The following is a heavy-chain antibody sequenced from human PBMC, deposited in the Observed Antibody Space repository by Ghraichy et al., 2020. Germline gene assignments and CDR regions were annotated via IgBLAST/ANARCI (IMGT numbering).Heavy chain of an antibody. CDR2: ISGSSGVI. J-gene: IGHJ3*01. CDR3: ARDPSGYNSRWHSFSF. CDR1: GFIFSSYS. D-gene: IGHD6-13*01. V-gene: IGHV3-48*02. Sequence: GGSLRLSCAASGFIFSSYSMNWVRQAPGKGLEWVSYISGSSGVIHYADAVKGRFTISRDNAKNSLYLEMNSLRDEDTAVYFCARDPSGYNSRWHSFSFWGQGTMVTVSS.